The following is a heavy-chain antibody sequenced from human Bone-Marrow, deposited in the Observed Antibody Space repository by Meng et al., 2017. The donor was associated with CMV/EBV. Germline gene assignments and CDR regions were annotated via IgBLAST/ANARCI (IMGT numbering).Heavy chain of an antibody. J-gene: IGHJ5*02. V-gene: IGHV1-8*01. CDR1: PFTSYD. CDR3: ARGGITMVRGVIYWFDP. D-gene: IGHD3-10*01. CDR2: MNPNSGNT. Sequence: PFTSYDINWVRPATGQGLEWMGWMNPNSGNTGYAQKFQGRVTMTRNTSISTAYMELSSLRSEDTAVYYCARGGITMVRGVIYWFDPWGQGTLVTVSS.